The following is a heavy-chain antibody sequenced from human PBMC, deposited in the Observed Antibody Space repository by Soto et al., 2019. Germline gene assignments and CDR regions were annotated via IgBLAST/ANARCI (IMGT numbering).Heavy chain of an antibody. J-gene: IGHJ6*02. CDR3: ARVAGNYYYGMDV. V-gene: IGHV4-34*01. CDR2: INHSGST. Sequence: QVQLQQWGAGLLKPSETLSLTCAVYGGSFSGYYWSWIRQPPGKGLEWIGEINHSGSTNYNPSLQNRVTISVDTSKNQCSLKLSSVTAADTAVYYCARVAGNYYYGMDVWGQGTTVTVSS. CDR1: GGSFSGYY. D-gene: IGHD3-10*01.